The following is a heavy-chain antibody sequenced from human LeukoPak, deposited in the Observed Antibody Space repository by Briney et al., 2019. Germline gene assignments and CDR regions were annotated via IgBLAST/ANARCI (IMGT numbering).Heavy chain of an antibody. V-gene: IGHV4-39*01. CDR3: ARWRTARTGFDY. CDR2: IYYSGSP. D-gene: IGHD3/OR15-3a*01. CDR1: GDSISSGSYY. Sequence: SETLSLTCTVSGDSISSGSYYWGWIRQPPGKGLEWIGSIYYSGSPYYNPSLKSRVTISVDTSKNQFSLKVISVTAADTAVYYCARWRTARTGFDYWGQGTLVTVSS. J-gene: IGHJ4*02.